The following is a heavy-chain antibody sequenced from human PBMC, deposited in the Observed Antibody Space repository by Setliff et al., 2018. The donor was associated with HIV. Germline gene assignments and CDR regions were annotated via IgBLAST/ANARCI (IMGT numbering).Heavy chain of an antibody. CDR1: GNSINSGGCY. J-gene: IGHJ5*02. D-gene: IGHD2-2*01. CDR2: IYSSGAT. V-gene: IGHV4-31*02. Sequence: SETLSLTCTVSGNSINSGGCYWSWIRHRPGKGLEWIGYIYSSGATYYNPSLKNRLTISVDTSKNQFSLKLSSVTAADTAVYYCARCAIVLVPAYFDPWGQGTLVTVSS. CDR3: ARCAIVLVPAYFDP.